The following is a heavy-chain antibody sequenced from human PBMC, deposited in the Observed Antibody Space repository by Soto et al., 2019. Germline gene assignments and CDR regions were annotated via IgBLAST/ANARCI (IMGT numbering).Heavy chain of an antibody. CDR1: GFTFSNSP. CDR3: AREEYSAHYFDY. D-gene: IGHD5-18*01. CDR2: MSYDGSRQ. V-gene: IGHV3-30*04. Sequence: GGSLRLSCVASGFTFSNSPIHWVRQAPGKGLEWVSVMSYDGSRQYYTDSVKGRFTISRDSSKNTLYLQMNSVRVEDTAMYYCAREEYSAHYFDYWGQGTLVTAPQ. J-gene: IGHJ4*02.